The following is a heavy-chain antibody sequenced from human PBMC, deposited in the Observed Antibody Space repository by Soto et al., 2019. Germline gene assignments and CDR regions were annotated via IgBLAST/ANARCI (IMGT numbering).Heavy chain of an antibody. D-gene: IGHD3-3*01. CDR3: TRNRRDFWSGYSYFDQ. Sequence: LRLSCTTSGFTFIDYAMTWVRQAPGKGLECVGFIRRKAYGGTTEYAASVKGRFTISRDDSKTVAYLQLNSLKTEDTAVYYCTRNRRDFWSGYSYFDQWGRGTLVTVSS. CDR1: GFTFIDYA. CDR2: IRRKAYGGTT. J-gene: IGHJ4*02. V-gene: IGHV3-49*04.